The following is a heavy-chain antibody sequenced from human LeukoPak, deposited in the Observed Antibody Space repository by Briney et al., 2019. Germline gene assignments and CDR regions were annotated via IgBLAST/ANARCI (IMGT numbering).Heavy chain of an antibody. CDR2: INPNSGGT. Sequence: GASVKVSCKASGYTFTSYDINWVRQATGQGLEWMGWINPNSGGTNYAQKFQGRVTMTRDTSISTAYMELSRLRSDDTAVYYCARDDSSGYPDYWGQGTLVTASS. CDR3: ARDDSSGYPDY. D-gene: IGHD3-22*01. CDR1: GYTFTSYD. V-gene: IGHV1-2*02. J-gene: IGHJ4*02.